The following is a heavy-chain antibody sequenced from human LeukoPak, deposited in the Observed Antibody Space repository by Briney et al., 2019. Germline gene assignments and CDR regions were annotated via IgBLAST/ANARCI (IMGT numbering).Heavy chain of an antibody. CDR3: ARDLANTRGCSSTSCSPH. J-gene: IGHJ4*02. V-gene: IGHV3-20*04. D-gene: IGHD2-2*01. CDR2: INWNGGST. Sequence: PGGSLRLSCAASGFTFDDNGMSWVRQAPGKGLEWVSGINWNGGSTGYADSVKGRFTISRDNAKNSLYLQMNSLRAEDTALYYCARDLANTRGCSSTSCSPHWGQGTLVTVSS. CDR1: GFTFDDNG.